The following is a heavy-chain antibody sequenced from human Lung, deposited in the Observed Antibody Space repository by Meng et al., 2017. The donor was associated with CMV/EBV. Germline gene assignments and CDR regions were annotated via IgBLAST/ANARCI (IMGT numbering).Heavy chain of an antibody. V-gene: IGHV3-11*01. Sequence: GGSLGLXCAASGFPFSDHYMAWIRQAPGKGLEWISHITISGSKNYANSVKGRFTISRDNAKNSLYLEMNSLRADDTAVYYCARDHGRTSDAFDVWGQGTVVTVSS. CDR3: ARDHGRTSDAFDV. CDR1: GFPFSDHY. D-gene: IGHD2-2*01. CDR2: ITISGSK. J-gene: IGHJ3*01.